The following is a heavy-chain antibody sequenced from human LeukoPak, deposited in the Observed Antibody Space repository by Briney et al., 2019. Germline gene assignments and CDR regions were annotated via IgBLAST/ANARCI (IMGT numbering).Heavy chain of an antibody. CDR3: ARVWFGELLWYFDY. CDR1: GYTFTGYY. V-gene: IGHV1-2*02. Sequence: GTSVKVSCKASGYTFTGYYMHWVRQAPGQGLEWMGWINPNSGGTNYAQKFQGRVTMTRDTSISTAYMELSRLRSDDTAVYYCARVWFGELLWYFDYWGQGTLVTVSS. D-gene: IGHD3-10*01. J-gene: IGHJ4*02. CDR2: INPNSGGT.